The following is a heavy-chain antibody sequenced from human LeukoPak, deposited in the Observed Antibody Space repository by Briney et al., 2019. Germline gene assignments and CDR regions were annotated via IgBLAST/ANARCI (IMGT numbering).Heavy chain of an antibody. CDR3: ARVGRYNWFDP. CDR2: IYSGGST. V-gene: IGHV3-53*01. CDR1: GFTVSSSY. Sequence: GRSLRLSCAASGFTVSSSYMSWVRQAPGKGLEWVSIIYSGGSTYYADSVKGRFTISRDNSKNTLYLQTDSLRADDTAVYFCARVGRYNWFDPWGQGTLVTVSS. J-gene: IGHJ5*02.